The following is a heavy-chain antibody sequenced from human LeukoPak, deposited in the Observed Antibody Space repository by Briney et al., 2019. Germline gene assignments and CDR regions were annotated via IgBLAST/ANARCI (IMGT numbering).Heavy chain of an antibody. Sequence: SETLSLTCTVSGGSIMVAAYSWSWIRQPPGKGLEWIGYIYYSGRAYYNPSLKSRVTISLDRSKNQFSLKVSSVTAADTAVYFCARGYGDNSGAFDIWGQGTLVTVSS. CDR2: IYYSGRA. CDR1: GGSIMVAAYS. J-gene: IGHJ3*02. V-gene: IGHV4-30-2*01. D-gene: IGHD4-23*01. CDR3: ARGYGDNSGAFDI.